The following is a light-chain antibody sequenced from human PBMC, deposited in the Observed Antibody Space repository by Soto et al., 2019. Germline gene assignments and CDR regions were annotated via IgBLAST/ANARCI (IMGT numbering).Light chain of an antibody. J-gene: IGLJ1*01. CDR3: QSYDSSLSGYV. CDR2: GNS. V-gene: IGLV1-40*01. CDR1: SSNIGAGHD. Sequence: QSVLTQPPSVSGAPGQRVTISCTGSSSNIGAGHDVHWYQQLPETAPKLLIYGNSNRPSGVPDRFSGSKSGTSASLAITGLQAEDEADYYCQSYDSSLSGYVFGTGTKLTVL.